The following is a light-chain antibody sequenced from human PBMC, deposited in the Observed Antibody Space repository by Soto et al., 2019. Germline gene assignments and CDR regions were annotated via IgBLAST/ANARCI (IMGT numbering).Light chain of an antibody. CDR3: QQYDSFSVT. CDR2: DVS. J-gene: IGKJ1*01. CDR1: QRISGW. Sequence: DVQMTQSPSTLSASVGDTVTITCRASQRISGWLAWHQQKQGKAPKXLIYDVSALKRGVPPRFSAIVSGTEVTINLRSLQPEDGETYYGQQYDSFSVTFAQGTKVDNK. V-gene: IGKV1-5*01.